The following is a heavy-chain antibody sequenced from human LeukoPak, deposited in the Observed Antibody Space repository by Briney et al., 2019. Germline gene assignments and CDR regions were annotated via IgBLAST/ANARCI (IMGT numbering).Heavy chain of an antibody. CDR2: IYYSGST. CDR3: ARATYYDFWSGYYTGGYFDY. D-gene: IGHD3-3*01. V-gene: IGHV4-59*12. CDR1: GGSISSYY. J-gene: IGHJ4*02. Sequence: SETLSLTCTVSGGSISSYYWSWIRQPPGKGLEWIGYIYYSGSTNYNPSLKSRVTISVDTSKNQFSLKLSSVTAADTAVYYCARATYYDFWSGYYTGGYFDYWGQGTLVTVSS.